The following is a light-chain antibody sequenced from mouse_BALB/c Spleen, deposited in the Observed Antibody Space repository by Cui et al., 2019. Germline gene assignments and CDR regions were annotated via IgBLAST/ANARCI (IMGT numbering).Light chain of an antibody. CDR1: QNINVW. J-gene: IGKJ1*01. V-gene: IGKV10-94*01. CDR2: KAS. Sequence: DIQMNQSPSSMSASLGDTITIICHASQNINVWLSWYQQKPGNIPKLLIYKASNLHTGVPSRFSGSGSGTGFTLTISSLQPEDIATYYCQQSQSYPRTFGGGTKLEIK. CDR3: QQSQSYPRT.